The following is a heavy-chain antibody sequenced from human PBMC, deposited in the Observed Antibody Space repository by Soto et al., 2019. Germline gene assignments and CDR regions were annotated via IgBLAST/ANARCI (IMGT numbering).Heavy chain of an antibody. CDR1: GASINDFY. CDR3: ARANSSTWYKLEYKWFDP. V-gene: IGHV4-59*01. D-gene: IGHD6-13*01. CDR2: MYYSETT. J-gene: IGHJ5*02. Sequence: SETLSLTCTVSGASINDFYWSWIRQTPGKGLEWVGFMYYSETTKYNPSLKGRVNMSLDTSKNQVSLQLKSVTAADTAVYYCARANSSTWYKLEYKWFDPWGKGTQVTVSS.